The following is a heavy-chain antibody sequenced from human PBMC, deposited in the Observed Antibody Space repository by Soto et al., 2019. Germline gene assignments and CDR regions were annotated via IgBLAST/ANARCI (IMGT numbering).Heavy chain of an antibody. J-gene: IGHJ6*03. V-gene: IGHV1-69*02. Sequence: QVQLVQSGAEVKKPGSSVKVSCKASGGTFSSYTISWVRQAPGQGLEWMGRIIPILGIANYAQKFQGRVTITADKSTSTAYMELSSLRSEDTAVYYCAKLLPTVTVPEVYYYYYMDVWGKGTTVTVSS. CDR3: AKLLPTVTVPEVYYYYYMDV. D-gene: IGHD4-4*01. CDR1: GGTFSSYT. CDR2: IIPILGIA.